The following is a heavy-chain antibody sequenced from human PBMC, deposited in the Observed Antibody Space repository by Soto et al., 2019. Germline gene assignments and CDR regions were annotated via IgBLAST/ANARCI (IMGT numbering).Heavy chain of an antibody. V-gene: IGHV3-73*01. J-gene: IGHJ6*02. CDR1: GFTFSGSA. CDR3: TRREYQLLGVGRDV. Sequence: GGSLRLSCAASGFTFSGSAMHWVRQASGKGLEWVGRIRSKANSYATAYAASVKGRFTISRDDSKNTAYLQMNSRKTEDTAVYYCTRREYQLLGVGRDVWGQGTTVTVSS. D-gene: IGHD2-2*01. CDR2: IRSKANSYAT.